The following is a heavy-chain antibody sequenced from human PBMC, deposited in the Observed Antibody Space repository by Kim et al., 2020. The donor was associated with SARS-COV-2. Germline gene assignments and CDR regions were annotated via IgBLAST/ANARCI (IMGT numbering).Heavy chain of an antibody. CDR1: GFSFSSYA. CDR3: AREVDPSGNYPLYYYGLDV. J-gene: IGHJ6*02. Sequence: GGSLRLSCAASGFSFSSYAMAWVRQAPGKGLEWVSAITNSGFTTYDADYAKGRVIISRDNSENVLSHQMNSLRDEDTAVYFCAREVDPSGNYPLYYYGLDVWGQGTTVTVS. D-gene: IGHD3-10*01. CDR2: ITNSGFTT. V-gene: IGHV3-23*01.